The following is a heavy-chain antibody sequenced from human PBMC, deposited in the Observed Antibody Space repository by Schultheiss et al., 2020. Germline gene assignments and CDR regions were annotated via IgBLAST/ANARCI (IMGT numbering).Heavy chain of an antibody. CDR1: RSSFRSYY. D-gene: IGHD3-16*01. CDR2: VYDSGTT. J-gene: IGHJ4*02. Sequence: SETLSLTCSVSRSSFRSYYWSWIRQPPGRGLEWIGYVYDSGTTNYNPSLKSRVTMSLDTSKNQFSLKLTSVTAADTAVYYCARETFGGLAWVWGQGILVTVPS. V-gene: IGHV4-59*01. CDR3: ARETFGGLAWV.